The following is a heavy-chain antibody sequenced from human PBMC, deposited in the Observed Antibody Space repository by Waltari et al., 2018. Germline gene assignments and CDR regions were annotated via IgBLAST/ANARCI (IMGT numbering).Heavy chain of an antibody. CDR3: ARLPRGSVIIGAFDI. V-gene: IGHV4-59*11. CDR2: MYFSGTK. J-gene: IGHJ3*02. D-gene: IGHD3-22*01. Sequence: VQLQESGPGLVKPSETLSLRCNVSGDSIRSHFWSWIRQAPGKGMEWIGHMYFSGTKDYNPYLKSRVAISIETSKNHFSLNLRSVTAADTAIYYWARLPRGSVIIGAFDIWGQGTQVTVSS. CDR1: GDSIRSHF.